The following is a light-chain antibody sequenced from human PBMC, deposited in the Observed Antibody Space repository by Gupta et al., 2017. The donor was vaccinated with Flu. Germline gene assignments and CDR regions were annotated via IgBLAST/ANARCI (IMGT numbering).Light chain of an antibody. Sequence: DFEMTQSPSTLSAFIGDRVTITCRASRSVKTWLAWFQRKAGEVPKLLIHQASTLETGVPSRFSGSGSGTEFTLTISRLQPDVLATYYCQQYYGPWTFGQGTKVEI. V-gene: IGKV1-5*03. CDR2: QAS. J-gene: IGKJ1*01. CDR1: RSVKTW. CDR3: QQYYGPWT.